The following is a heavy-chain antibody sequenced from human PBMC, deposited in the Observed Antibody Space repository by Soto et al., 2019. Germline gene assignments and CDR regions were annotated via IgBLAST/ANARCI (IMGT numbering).Heavy chain of an antibody. CDR3: ARDPPTGTTLEWADS. CDR1: GFSFSSDS. CDR2: ISSSGSFK. D-gene: IGHD1-7*01. V-gene: IGHV3-21*01. Sequence: EVQLVESGGCLVKPGGSLRLSCAASGFSFSSDSMGWVRQAPGKGLEWVSSISSSGSFKNYADSVKGRFTISRDNAKNSLYLLLSGLKEEDTAVYYCARDPPTGTTLEWADSWGQGTLVTVSS. J-gene: IGHJ4*02.